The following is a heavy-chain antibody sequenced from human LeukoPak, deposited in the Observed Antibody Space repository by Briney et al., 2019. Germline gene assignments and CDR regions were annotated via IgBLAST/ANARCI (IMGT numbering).Heavy chain of an antibody. CDR2: ISGSGSST. D-gene: IGHD1-26*01. Sequence: GGSLRLSRAASGFTFSNYAMTWVRQAPGKGLEWVSGISGSGSSTYYADSVKGRFTLSRDYPKNTLYLQMNSLRAEDTAVYFCAKYSGSYYYPPNWDSWGQGTLVTVSS. CDR3: AKYSGSYYYPPNWDS. J-gene: IGHJ4*02. CDR1: GFTFSNYA. V-gene: IGHV3-23*01.